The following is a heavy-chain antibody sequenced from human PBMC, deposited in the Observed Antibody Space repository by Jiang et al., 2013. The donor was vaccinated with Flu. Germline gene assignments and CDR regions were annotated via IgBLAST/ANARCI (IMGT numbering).Heavy chain of an antibody. D-gene: IGHD3-10*01. V-gene: IGHV1-24*01. Sequence: KVSGYTLTELSMHWVRQAPGKGLEWMGGFDPEDGETIYAQKFQGRVTMTEDTSTDTAYMELSSLRSEDTAVYYCATYITMVRDPTYNWFDPWGQGTLVTVSS. CDR3: ATYITMVRDPTYNWFDP. CDR2: FDPEDGET. CDR1: GYTLTELS. J-gene: IGHJ5*02.